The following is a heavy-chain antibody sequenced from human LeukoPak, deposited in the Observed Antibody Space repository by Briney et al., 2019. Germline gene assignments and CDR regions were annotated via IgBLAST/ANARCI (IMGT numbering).Heavy chain of an antibody. Sequence: GGSLRLSCAASGFSFDSYGLSWVRQAPGKGLQWVSYISGNGGTTYYADSVEGRFTISRDNSKNTLYLQMNSLRAEDTAVYYCARALAYDILTGYHGWFDPWGQGILVTVSS. D-gene: IGHD3-9*01. CDR1: GFSFDSYG. J-gene: IGHJ5*02. CDR3: ARALAYDILTGYHGWFDP. CDR2: ISGNGGTT. V-gene: IGHV3-48*01.